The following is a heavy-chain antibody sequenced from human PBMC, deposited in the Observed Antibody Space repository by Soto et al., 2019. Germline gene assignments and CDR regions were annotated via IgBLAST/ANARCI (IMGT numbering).Heavy chain of an antibody. CDR2: LSWNGEYS. D-gene: IGHD6-6*01. CDR3: ASGGSSLNFDS. Sequence: GGSLRLSCAASGFTFSSYTMSWVRQPPGKGLEWVSGLSWNGEYSGYADSVRGRFTISRDNAKNTLYLQMNSLRAEDTAVYYCASGGSSLNFDSWGQGTLVTVSS. V-gene: IGHV3-23*01. J-gene: IGHJ4*02. CDR1: GFTFSSYT.